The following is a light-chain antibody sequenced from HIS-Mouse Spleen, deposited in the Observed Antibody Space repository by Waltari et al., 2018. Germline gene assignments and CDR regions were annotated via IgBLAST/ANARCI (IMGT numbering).Light chain of an antibody. V-gene: IGLV3-21*03. Sequence: SYVLTQPPSVSVAPGKTARITCGGNNIGSNSVHWYQQKSGQAPVLVVYDASDRPSGIPERFSGSNSGNTATLTISRVEAGDEADYYCQVWDSSSDHVVFGGGTKLTVL. CDR1: NIGSNS. J-gene: IGLJ2*01. CDR3: QVWDSSSDHVV. CDR2: DAS.